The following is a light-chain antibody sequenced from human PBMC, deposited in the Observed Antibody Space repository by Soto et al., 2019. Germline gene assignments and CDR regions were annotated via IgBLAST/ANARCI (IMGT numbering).Light chain of an antibody. CDR1: ESVSSN. J-gene: IGKJ1*01. CDR3: QQYNKWPLA. CDR2: GAS. Sequence: IVMMQSPATLSVSPGESATLFCRASESVSSNLAWYQQKPGQAPRLLIYGASTRATGVPARFSGSGSGTEFDLSISSLQSEDFAVYYCQQYNKWPLAFGQGTKVEIK. V-gene: IGKV3-15*01.